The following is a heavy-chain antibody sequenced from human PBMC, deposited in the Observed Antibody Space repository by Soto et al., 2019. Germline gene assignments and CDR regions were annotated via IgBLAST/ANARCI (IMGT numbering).Heavy chain of an antibody. CDR1: GGSISSGGYY. CDR3: AREADSSGYLNWFDP. Sequence: QVQLQESGPGLVKPSQTLSLTCTVSGGSISSGGYYWSWIRQHPGKGLEWIGYIYYSGSTYYNPYLKSRVTISVDTSKNQFSLKLSSVTAADTAVYYCAREADSSGYLNWFDPWGQGTLVTVSS. D-gene: IGHD3-22*01. J-gene: IGHJ5*02. V-gene: IGHV4-31*03. CDR2: IYYSGST.